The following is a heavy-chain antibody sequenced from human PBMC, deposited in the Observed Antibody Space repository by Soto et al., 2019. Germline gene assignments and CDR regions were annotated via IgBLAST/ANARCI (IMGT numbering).Heavy chain of an antibody. J-gene: IGHJ4*02. V-gene: IGHV3-43*01. CDR2: IGWDGSVA. CDR1: GFDFGDYT. CDR3: VAGGDTSGALDY. D-gene: IGHD3-22*01. Sequence: GGSLRLSCAASGFDFGDYTMYWVRQPPGKALEWVSLIGWDGSVAYYRDSVKGRFTISRDNKKNDLYLQMNSLTTEDTGLYYSVAGGDTSGALDYWGQGTLVTVSS.